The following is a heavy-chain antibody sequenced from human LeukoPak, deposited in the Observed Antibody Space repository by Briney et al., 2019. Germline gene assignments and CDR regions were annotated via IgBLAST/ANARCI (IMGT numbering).Heavy chain of an antibody. J-gene: IGHJ4*02. CDR1: GYTFTGYY. CDR2: INPNSGGT. Sequence: APVKVSCKASGYTFTGYYMHWVRQAPGQGLEWMGWINPNSGGTNYAQKFQGRVTMTTDTSTSTAYMELSSLRSEDTAVYYCARDDSLNYYYGSGTYRQGFDYWGQGTLVTVSS. D-gene: IGHD3-10*01. CDR3: ARDDSLNYYYGSGTYRQGFDY. V-gene: IGHV1-2*02.